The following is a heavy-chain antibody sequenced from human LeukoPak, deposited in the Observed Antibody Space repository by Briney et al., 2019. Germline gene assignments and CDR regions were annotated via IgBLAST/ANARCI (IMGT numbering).Heavy chain of an antibody. V-gene: IGHV4-4*02. CDR3: ATGGSSWNEY. D-gene: IGHD6-13*01. J-gene: IGHJ4*02. Sequence: SETLSLTCTVSGGSISSSTWWSWVRQPPGKGLEWIGEIHRSGSTYYNPSLESRLTMSLDKSKNQFSLNLYSMAAADTAVYFCATGGSSWNEYWGQGTLVTVSS. CDR2: IHRSGST. CDR1: GGSISSSTW.